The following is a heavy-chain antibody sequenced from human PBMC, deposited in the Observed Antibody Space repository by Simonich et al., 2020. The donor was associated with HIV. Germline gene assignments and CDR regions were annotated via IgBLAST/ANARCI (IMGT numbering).Heavy chain of an antibody. CDR1: GFTFSSYS. J-gene: IGHJ4*02. CDR2: INSSSSYI. Sequence: EVQLVESGGGLVKPGGSLRLSCAASGFTFSSYSMNWVRQAPGKGLEWVSSINSSSSYINYADSVKGRFTISRENAKNSLYLQMNSLRAEDTAVYYCARDGRKGSSTSCSDYWGQGTLVTVSS. CDR3: ARDGRKGSSTSCSDY. D-gene: IGHD2-2*01. V-gene: IGHV3-21*01.